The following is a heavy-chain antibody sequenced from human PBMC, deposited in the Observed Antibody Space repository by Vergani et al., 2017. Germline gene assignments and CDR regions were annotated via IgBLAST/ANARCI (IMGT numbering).Heavy chain of an antibody. CDR2: MNPNSGNT. D-gene: IGHD3-16*02. CDR1: GGTFTSYD. J-gene: IGHJ4*02. V-gene: IGHV1-8*01. CDR3: ARVHYDYVWGSYRADY. Sequence: QVQLVQSGAEVKKPGSSVKVSCKASGGTFTSYDINWVRQATGQGLEWMGWMNPNSGNTGYAQKFQGRVTMTRNTSISTAYMELSSLRSEDTAVYYCARVHYDYVWGSYRADYWGQGTLVTVSS.